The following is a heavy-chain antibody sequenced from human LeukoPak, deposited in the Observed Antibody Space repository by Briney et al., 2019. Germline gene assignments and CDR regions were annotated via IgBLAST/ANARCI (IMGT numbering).Heavy chain of an antibody. D-gene: IGHD3-10*01. J-gene: IGHJ4*02. V-gene: IGHV3-53*01. Sequence: GGSLRLSCEASGFIFSRDIMNWVRQAPGKGLEWVSVIYGGGSTFYADSVKGRSTISRDNSQNTMYLQMNGLRAEDTAVYYCATWPGAWYGEDYWGQGTLVTVSS. CDR1: GFIFSRDI. CDR3: ATWPGAWYGEDY. CDR2: IYGGGST.